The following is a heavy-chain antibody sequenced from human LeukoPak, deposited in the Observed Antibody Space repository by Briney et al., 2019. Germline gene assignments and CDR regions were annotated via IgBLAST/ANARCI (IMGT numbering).Heavy chain of an antibody. D-gene: IGHD1-1*01. CDR1: GGSFSGYY. J-gene: IGHJ6*02. Sequence: SETLSLTCAVYGGSFSGYYWSWIRQPPGKGLEWIGEINHSGSTNYNPSLKSRVTISVDTSKNQFSLKLSSVTAADTAVYYCARDRRDHNVEPYRVYGMDVWGQGTTVTVSS. CDR2: INHSGST. V-gene: IGHV4-34*01. CDR3: ARDRRDHNVEPYRVYGMDV.